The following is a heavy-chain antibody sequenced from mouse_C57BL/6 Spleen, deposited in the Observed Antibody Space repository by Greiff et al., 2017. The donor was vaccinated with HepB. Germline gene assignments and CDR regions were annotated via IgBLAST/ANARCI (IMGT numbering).Heavy chain of an antibody. D-gene: IGHD2-3*01. Sequence: EVKVVESEGGLVQPGRSMKLSCTASGFTFSDYYMAWVRQVPEKGLEWVANINYDGSSTYYLDSLKSRFIISRDNAKNILYLQMSSLKSEDTATYYCARGGLLLFDYWGQGTTLTVSS. CDR1: GFTFSDYY. V-gene: IGHV5-16*01. CDR2: INYDGSST. CDR3: ARGGLLLFDY. J-gene: IGHJ2*01.